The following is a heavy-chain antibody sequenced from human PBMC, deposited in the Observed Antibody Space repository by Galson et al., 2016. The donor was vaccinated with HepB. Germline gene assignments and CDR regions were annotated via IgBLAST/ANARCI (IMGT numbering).Heavy chain of an antibody. V-gene: IGHV3-74*01. Sequence: SLRLSCAASGFTFSSYWMHWVRQAPGKGLVWVSRINSDGNTTNYADSVKGRFTISRDNAKNTLYLQMNSLRAEDTAVYYCAREGYYYDNSFFRRQNDFDIWGQGTMVTVSS. CDR1: GFTFSSYW. CDR2: INSDGNTT. J-gene: IGHJ3*02. D-gene: IGHD3-22*01. CDR3: AREGYYYDNSFFRRQNDFDI.